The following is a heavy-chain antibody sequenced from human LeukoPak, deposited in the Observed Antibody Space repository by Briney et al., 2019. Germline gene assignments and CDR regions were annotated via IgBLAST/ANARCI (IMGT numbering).Heavy chain of an antibody. CDR1: GGSISTYY. J-gene: IGHJ3*02. Sequence: SETLSLTCTVSGGSISTYYWSWIRQPAGKGLEWIGRIYTSGSTTYNPSLKSRVTMSVDTSKNQFSLNLNSVTAADTAVYYCARDLYYYDSRRDAFDIWGQGTMVTVPS. D-gene: IGHD3-22*01. CDR2: IYTSGST. V-gene: IGHV4-4*07. CDR3: ARDLYYYDSRRDAFDI.